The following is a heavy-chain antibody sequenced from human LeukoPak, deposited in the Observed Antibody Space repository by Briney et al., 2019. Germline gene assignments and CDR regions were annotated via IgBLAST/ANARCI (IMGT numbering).Heavy chain of an antibody. J-gene: IGHJ4*02. CDR1: GFTFSDYW. CDR3: AKDIVGSSRD. V-gene: IGHV3-7*03. Sequence: GGSLRLSCAASGFTFSDYWMSWVRQAPGKGLEWVANIKQDGGETYFADSVKGRFIISRDNSKNSLYLQMNSLRAEDTAVYYCAKDIVGSSRDWGQGTLVTVSS. CDR2: IKQDGGET. D-gene: IGHD6-6*01.